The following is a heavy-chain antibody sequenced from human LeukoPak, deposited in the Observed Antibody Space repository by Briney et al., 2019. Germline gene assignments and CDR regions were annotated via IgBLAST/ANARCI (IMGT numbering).Heavy chain of an antibody. CDR2: INAGNGNT. V-gene: IGHV1-3*01. D-gene: IGHD2-2*01. CDR1: GCTFTSYA. Sequence: ASVKVSCKASGCTFTSYAMHWVRQAPGQRPEWMGWINAGNGNTKYSQKFQGRVTITRDTSASTAYMELSSLRSEDTAVYYCASPIVVVPAAGYYYYGMDVWGKGTTVTVSS. CDR3: ASPIVVVPAAGYYYYGMDV. J-gene: IGHJ6*04.